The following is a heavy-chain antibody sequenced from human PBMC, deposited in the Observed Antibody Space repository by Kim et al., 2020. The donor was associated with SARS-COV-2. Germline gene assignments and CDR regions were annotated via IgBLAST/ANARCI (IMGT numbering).Heavy chain of an antibody. CDR1: GGSISSYY. CDR2: IYTSGST. V-gene: IGHV4-4*07. D-gene: IGHD6-19*01. Sequence: SETLSLTCTVSGGSISSYYWSWIRQPAGKGLEWIGRIYTSGSTNYNPSLKSRVTMSLDTSKNQFSLNLSYVAAADTAVYHCARGGQRWLDPIDYWGQGTLVTVSS. J-gene: IGHJ4*02. CDR3: ARGGQRWLDPIDY.